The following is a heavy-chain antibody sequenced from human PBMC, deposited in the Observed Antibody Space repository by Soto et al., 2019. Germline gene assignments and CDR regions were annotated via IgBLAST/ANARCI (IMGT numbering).Heavy chain of an antibody. CDR3: WVVAGRGISFDY. Sequence: QVQLVESGGGVVQPGRSLRLSCAASGFTFSSYGMHWVRQAPGKGLEWVAVIWYDGSNKYYADSVKGRFTISRDNSKNTLYLQMNRLRAEDTAVYYCWVVAGRGISFDYWGQGTLVTVSS. CDR2: IWYDGSNK. D-gene: IGHD6-19*01. J-gene: IGHJ4*02. V-gene: IGHV3-33*01. CDR1: GFTFSSYG.